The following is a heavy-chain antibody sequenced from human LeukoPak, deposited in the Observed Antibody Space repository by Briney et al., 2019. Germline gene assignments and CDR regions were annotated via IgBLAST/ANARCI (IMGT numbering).Heavy chain of an antibody. CDR2: ISNHNGNT. V-gene: IGHV1-18*04. Sequence: ASVKVSCKTSGFTFSAYGIAWVRQAPGHGPEWMGWISNHNGNTKYAQKFQDRITVTTETSTGTAYMELRSLRSDDTAVYYCARGPIAAAGTWHNWFDPWGQGTLVTVSS. J-gene: IGHJ5*02. CDR3: ARGPIAAAGTWHNWFDP. CDR1: GFTFSAYG. D-gene: IGHD6-13*01.